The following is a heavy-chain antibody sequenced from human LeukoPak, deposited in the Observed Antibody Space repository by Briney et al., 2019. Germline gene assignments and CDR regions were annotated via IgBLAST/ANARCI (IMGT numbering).Heavy chain of an antibody. CDR2: IYYSGNT. CDR3: TRGSSWFAFDI. V-gene: IGHV4-39*01. CDR1: GGSISSSHH. Sequence: KPSETLSLTCAVSGGSISSSHHWTWIRQPPGKGLEWIGSIYYSGNTYYSPSLRSRVTISVDTSKIQFSLKLTSVAAADTAVYYCTRGSSWFAFDIWGQGTLVTVSS. D-gene: IGHD6-13*01. J-gene: IGHJ3*02.